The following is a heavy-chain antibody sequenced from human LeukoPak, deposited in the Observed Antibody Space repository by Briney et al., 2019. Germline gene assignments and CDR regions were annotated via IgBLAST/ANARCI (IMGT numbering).Heavy chain of an antibody. D-gene: IGHD2-2*01. CDR3: VCRDLTSTWSYP. CDR1: GYSFTSYW. CDR2: IFPGDSRT. V-gene: IGHV5-51*01. J-gene: IGHJ5*02. Sequence: GESLKISCKGIGYSFTSYWIGWVRQMPGKGLEWMGVIFPGDSRTRYNPSFQGQVTISVDKSISTAYLQWVSLKASDTAMYYCVCRDLTSTWSYPWGQGTLVTVSS.